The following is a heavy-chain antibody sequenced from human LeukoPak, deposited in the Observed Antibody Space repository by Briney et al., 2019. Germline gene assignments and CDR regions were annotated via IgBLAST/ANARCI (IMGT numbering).Heavy chain of an antibody. J-gene: IGHJ4*02. D-gene: IGHD3-10*01. V-gene: IGHV3-11*01. CDR1: GFTFSDYY. CDR3: ARERILWFGEFDY. Sequence: GGSLRLSCAASGFTFSDYYMSWIRQAPGKGLEWVSYISSSSSTIYYADSVKGRFTISRDNAKNSLYLQMNSLRAEDTAVYYCARERILWFGEFDYWGQGTLVTVSS. CDR2: ISSSSSTI.